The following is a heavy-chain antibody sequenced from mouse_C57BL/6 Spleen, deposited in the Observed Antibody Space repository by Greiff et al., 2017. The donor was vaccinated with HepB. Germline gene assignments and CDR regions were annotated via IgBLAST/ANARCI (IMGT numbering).Heavy chain of an antibody. CDR1: GFSLTSYG. J-gene: IGHJ4*01. Sequence: VQLVESGPGLVQPSQSLSITCTVSGFSLTSYGVHWVRQPPGKGLEWLGVIWSGGSTDYNAAFISRLSISKDNSKSQVFFKMNSLQADDTAIYYCAKKGRLDYYAMDYWGQGTSVTVSS. CDR3: AKKGRLDYYAMDY. CDR2: IWSGGST. V-gene: IGHV2-4*01. D-gene: IGHD2-4*01.